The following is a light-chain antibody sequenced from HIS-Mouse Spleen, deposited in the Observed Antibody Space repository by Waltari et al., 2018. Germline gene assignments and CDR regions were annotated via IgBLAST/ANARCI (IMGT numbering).Light chain of an antibody. CDR1: QSVLYSSNNKNY. J-gene: IGKJ4*01. CDR2: WAS. CDR3: QQYYSTPRT. V-gene: IGKV4-1*01. Sequence: DIVMTQSPDSLAVSLGERATINCKSGQSVLYSSNNKNYLAWYQQKPGQPPKLLIYWASTRESGVPDRFSGSGSGTDFTLTISSLQAEDVAVYYCQQYYSTPRTFGGGTKVEIK.